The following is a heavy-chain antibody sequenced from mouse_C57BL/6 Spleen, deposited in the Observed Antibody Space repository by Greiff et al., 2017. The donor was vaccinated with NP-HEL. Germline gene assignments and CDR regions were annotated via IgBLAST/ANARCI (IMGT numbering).Heavy chain of an antibody. CDR3: AREDYGSRGWYFDV. V-gene: IGHV1-61*01. Sequence: QVQLQQPGAELVKPGSSVKLSCKASGYTFTSYWMDCVKQRPGQGLEWIGNIYPSDSETHYNQKFKDTATLTVDKSSSTAYLQLSSLTSEDSAVYYCAREDYGSRGWYFDVWGTGTTVTVSS. D-gene: IGHD1-1*01. J-gene: IGHJ1*03. CDR1: GYTFTSYW. CDR2: IYPSDSET.